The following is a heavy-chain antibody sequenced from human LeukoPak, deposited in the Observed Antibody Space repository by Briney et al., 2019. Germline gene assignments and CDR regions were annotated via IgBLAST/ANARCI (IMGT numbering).Heavy chain of an antibody. CDR2: IGTAGDT. CDR1: GFTFSSYD. J-gene: IGHJ4*02. D-gene: IGHD3-22*01. Sequence: GGSLTLSCAASGFTFSSYDMHWVRQATGKGLEWVSAIGTAGDTYYPGSVKGRFTISRENAKNSLYLQMNSLRAGDTAVYYCARAPRYYDSSGYGFDYWGQGTLVTVSS. CDR3: ARAPRYYDSSGYGFDY. V-gene: IGHV3-13*01.